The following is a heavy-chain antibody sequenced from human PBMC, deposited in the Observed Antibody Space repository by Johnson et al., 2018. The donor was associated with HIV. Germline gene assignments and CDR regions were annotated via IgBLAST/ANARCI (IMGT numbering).Heavy chain of an antibody. Sequence: EVQLVESGGGLVQPGGSLRLSCAASGFTVSSNYINWVRQAPGKGLEWVSVIYSGDTTFYADSVKCRVTISRDNAKNMLYQQMNSLKAEDTALYYCAKGEQVCSVASAFVIWGQGTMVTVSS. J-gene: IGHJ3*02. V-gene: IGHV3-53*01. CDR1: GFTVSSNY. D-gene: IGHD3-10*02. CDR2: IYSGDTT. CDR3: AKGEQVCSVASAFVI.